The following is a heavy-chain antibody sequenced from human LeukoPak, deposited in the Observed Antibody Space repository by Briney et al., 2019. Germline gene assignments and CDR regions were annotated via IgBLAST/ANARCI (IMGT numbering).Heavy chain of an antibody. CDR1: GGSIRSGDYC. J-gene: IGHJ2*01. V-gene: IGHV4-30-2*03. CDR3: ASPRDIVVVVAATAGYFDL. D-gene: IGHD2-15*01. Sequence: PSQTLSLTCTVSGGSIRSGDYCWSWIRQPPGKGLEWIGSLYHSGSTFYNPSLKNRVSISVDTSKNQFSLKLSSVTAADTAVYYCASPRDIVVVVAATAGYFDLWGRGTLVTVSS. CDR2: LYHSGST.